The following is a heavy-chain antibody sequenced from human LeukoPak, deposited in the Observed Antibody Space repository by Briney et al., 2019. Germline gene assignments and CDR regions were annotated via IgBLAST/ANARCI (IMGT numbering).Heavy chain of an antibody. D-gene: IGHD3-10*01. CDR1: GASVSSSNYY. CDR2: VNYSGSS. CDR3: ARPAGGLGGYYYYYYRDV. V-gene: IGHV4-39*01. J-gene: IGHJ6*03. Sequence: WETLTLSCTVSGASVSSSNYYWGWIGPAPGQELEWVGSVNYSGSSYPDPSLSRRTTISVDTSKYQFPLKLSSVTAADTAVYYCARPAGGLGGYYYYYYRDVWGKGTTVTISS.